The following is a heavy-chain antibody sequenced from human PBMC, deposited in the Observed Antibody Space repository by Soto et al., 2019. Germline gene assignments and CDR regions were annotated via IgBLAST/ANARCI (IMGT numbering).Heavy chain of an antibody. D-gene: IGHD3-10*01. V-gene: IGHV3-23*01. CDR2: ISGSGGST. J-gene: IGHJ3*02. Sequence: GGSLRLSCAASGFTFSSYAMSWVRQAPGKGLEWVSAISGSGGSTYYADSVKGRFTISRDNSKNTLYLQMNSLRAEDTAVYYCAKSWHGFGESGDAFDIWGQGTMVTVSS. CDR3: AKSWHGFGESGDAFDI. CDR1: GFTFSSYA.